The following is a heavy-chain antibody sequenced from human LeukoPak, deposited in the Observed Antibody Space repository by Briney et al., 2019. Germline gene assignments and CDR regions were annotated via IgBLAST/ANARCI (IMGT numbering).Heavy chain of an antibody. V-gene: IGHV1-18*01. CDR2: ISAYNGNT. D-gene: IGHD3-22*01. Sequence: ASVKVSCKASGYTFTSYGISWVRQAPGQGLEWMGWISAYNGNTNYAQKLQGRVIMTTDTSTSTAYMELRSLRSDDTAVYYCARDLDPYYYDSSGYWGDAFDIWGQGTMVTVSS. CDR3: ARDLDPYYYDSSGYWGDAFDI. J-gene: IGHJ3*02. CDR1: GYTFTSYG.